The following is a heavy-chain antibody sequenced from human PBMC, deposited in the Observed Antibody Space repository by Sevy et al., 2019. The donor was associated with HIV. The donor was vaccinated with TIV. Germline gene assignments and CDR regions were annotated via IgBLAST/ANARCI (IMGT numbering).Heavy chain of an antibody. D-gene: IGHD3-9*01. J-gene: IGHJ5*02. Sequence: GGSLRLSCAASGFTFSSYSMNWVRQAPGKGLEWVSSISSSSSYIYYADSVKGRFTISRDNAKNSLYLQMNSLRAEDTAVYYCARDRYDILTGYYNDGWFDPWGQGTLVTVSS. CDR2: ISSSSSYI. CDR1: GFTFSSYS. CDR3: ARDRYDILTGYYNDGWFDP. V-gene: IGHV3-21*01.